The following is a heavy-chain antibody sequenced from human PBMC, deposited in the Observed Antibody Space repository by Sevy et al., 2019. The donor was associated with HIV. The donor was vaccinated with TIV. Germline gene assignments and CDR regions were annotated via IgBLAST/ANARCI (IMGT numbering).Heavy chain of an antibody. J-gene: IGHJ3*02. CDR3: AKNMEDDAFDI. CDR2: ISGSGGST. Sequence: GGCLRLSCAASGFTFSSYAMSWVRQAPGKGLEWVSAISGSGGSTYYADSVKGRFTISRDNSKNTLYLQMNSLRAEIMAVYYCAKNMEDDAFDIWGQGTMVTVSS. D-gene: IGHD3-10*01. CDR1: GFTFSSYA. V-gene: IGHV3-23*01.